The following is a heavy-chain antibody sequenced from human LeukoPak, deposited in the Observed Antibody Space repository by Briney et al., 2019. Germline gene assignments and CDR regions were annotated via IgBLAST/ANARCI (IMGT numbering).Heavy chain of an antibody. CDR3: AKDAAAGTNAY. Sequence: PGGSLRLSCAASGFTFSTYWMSWVRQAPGKGLEWVANIKQDGSDKYYVDSVKGRFTISRDNAKNSLFLQMNSLRAEDTAVYYCAKDAAAGTNAYWGQGTLVTVSS. CDR2: IKQDGSDK. CDR1: GFTFSTYW. V-gene: IGHV3-7*01. J-gene: IGHJ4*02. D-gene: IGHD6-13*01.